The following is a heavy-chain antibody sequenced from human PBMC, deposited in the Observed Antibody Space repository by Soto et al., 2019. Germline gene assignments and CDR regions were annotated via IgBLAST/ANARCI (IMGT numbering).Heavy chain of an antibody. CDR3: ARVDHDYGDYVARY. CDR2: INPSGGST. D-gene: IGHD4-17*01. CDR1: GYTFTSYY. J-gene: IGHJ4*02. Sequence: QVQLVQSGAEVKKPGASVKVSCKASGYTFTSYYMHWVRQAPGQGLEWMGIINPSGGSTSYAQKFPGRVNMTRDTSTSTGYMELSSLRSEDTAVYYCARVDHDYGDYVARYWGQGTLVTVSS. V-gene: IGHV1-46*01.